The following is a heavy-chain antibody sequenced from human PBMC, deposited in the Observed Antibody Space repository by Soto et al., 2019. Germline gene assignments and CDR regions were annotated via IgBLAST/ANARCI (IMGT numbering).Heavy chain of an antibody. Sequence: ASVKVSCKASGYTFTGYYMHWVRQAPGQGLEWMGWINPNSGGTNYAQKFQGWVTMTRDTSISTAYMELSRLRSDDTAVYYCARMPYYYGSGSYYQFDYWGQGTLVTVSS. D-gene: IGHD3-10*01. V-gene: IGHV1-2*04. CDR2: INPNSGGT. CDR1: GYTFTGYY. CDR3: ARMPYYYGSGSYYQFDY. J-gene: IGHJ4*02.